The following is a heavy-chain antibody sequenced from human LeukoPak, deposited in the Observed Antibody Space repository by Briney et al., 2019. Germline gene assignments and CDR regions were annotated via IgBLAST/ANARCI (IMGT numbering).Heavy chain of an antibody. V-gene: IGHV3-74*01. CDR2: IKGDGSST. D-gene: IGHD2-2*01. CDR3: AREGLDCSSSSCQRATFDY. Sequence: PGGSLRLSCATSGFTFSNYWMHWVRQVPGKGLVWVSRIKGDGSSTRNADSVEGRFTISRDNAKNTVYLQMNSLRAEDTAVYYCAREGLDCSSSSCQRATFDYWGQGALVTVSS. CDR1: GFTFSNYW. J-gene: IGHJ4*02.